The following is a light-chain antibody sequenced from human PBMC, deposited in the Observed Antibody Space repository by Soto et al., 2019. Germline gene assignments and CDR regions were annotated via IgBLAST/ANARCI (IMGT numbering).Light chain of an antibody. CDR1: SSDVGGFNY. V-gene: IGLV2-14*01. Sequence: QSVMTRPASVSGSPGQSITISCTGTSSDVGGFNYVSWYQQHPGKAPKLMIYEVSNRPSGVSNRFSGSKSGNTASLTISGLQAEDEADYYCSSYISSSTVYVFGTGTKVT. J-gene: IGLJ1*01. CDR2: EVS. CDR3: SSYISSSTVYV.